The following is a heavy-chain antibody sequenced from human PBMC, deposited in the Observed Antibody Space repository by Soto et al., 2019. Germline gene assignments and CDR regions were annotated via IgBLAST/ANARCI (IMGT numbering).Heavy chain of an antibody. D-gene: IGHD3-22*01. CDR2: IYYSGST. CDR3: ARHSSGGEWLLLLEFDY. J-gene: IGHJ4*02. V-gene: IGHV4-39*01. Sequence: QLQLQESGPGLVKPSETLSLTCTVPGGSISSSGYYWGWIRQPPGKGLEGIGSIYYSGSTYYNPSLKSRVTISVDTSKNQFSLKLSSVTAADTAVYYCARHSSGGEWLLLLEFDYWGQGTLVTVSS. CDR1: GGSISSSGYY.